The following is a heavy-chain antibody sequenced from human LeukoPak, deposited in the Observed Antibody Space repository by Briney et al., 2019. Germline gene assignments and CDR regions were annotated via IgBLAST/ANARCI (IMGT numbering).Heavy chain of an antibody. CDR2: IYTSGST. J-gene: IGHJ4*02. CDR3: ARDGLYYYDSSGYYHFDY. V-gene: IGHV4-4*07. Sequence: PSETLSLTCTVSGGSISSYYWSWIRQPAGKGLEWIGRIYTSGSTNYNPSLKSRVTMSVDTSKNQFSLKLSSVTAADTAVYYCARDGLYYYDSSGYYHFDYWGQGTLVTVSS. D-gene: IGHD3-22*01. CDR1: GGSISSYY.